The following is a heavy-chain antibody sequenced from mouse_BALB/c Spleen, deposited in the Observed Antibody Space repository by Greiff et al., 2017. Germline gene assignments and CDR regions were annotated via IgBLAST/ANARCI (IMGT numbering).Heavy chain of an antibody. J-gene: IGHJ3*01. CDR3: AREEGFAY. CDR2: INPSNGRT. CDR1: GYTFTSYW. V-gene: IGHV1S81*02. Sequence: QVQLKQPGAELVKPGASVKLSCKASGYTFTSYWMHWVKQRPGQGLEWIGEINPSNGRTNYNEKFKSKATLTVDKSSSTAYMQLSSLTSEDSAVYYCAREEGFAYWGQGTLVTVSA.